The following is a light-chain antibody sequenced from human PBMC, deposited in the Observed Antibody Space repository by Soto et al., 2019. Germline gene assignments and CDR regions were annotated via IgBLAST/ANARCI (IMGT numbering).Light chain of an antibody. J-gene: IGKJ5*01. V-gene: IGKV3D-20*02. CDR2: GAS. CDR3: HQRQYWPPIT. CDR1: QSVSSSY. Sequence: EIVLTQSPATLSLSPGERATLSCRASQSVSSSYLAWYQQKPGQAPRLLIYGASSRATGIPDRFSGSGSGTDFTLTISSLEPEDFALYYCHQRQYWPPITVGQGTRLESK.